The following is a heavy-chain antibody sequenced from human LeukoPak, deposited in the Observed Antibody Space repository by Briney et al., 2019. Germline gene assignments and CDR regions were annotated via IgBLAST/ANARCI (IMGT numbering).Heavy chain of an antibody. CDR2: ISGNGRDI. CDR1: GFNFSGHY. CDR3: VIQAGRAGCQ. D-gene: IGHD5-24*01. Sequence: GGSLRLSCATSGFNFSGHYMSWVRQAPGKGPEWISYISGNGRDIAYADSVKGRFTISRDNAKNLLHLQMNSLRVEDTAVYHCVIQAGRAGCQWGQGTLIAVSS. V-gene: IGHV3/OR16-9*01. J-gene: IGHJ4*02.